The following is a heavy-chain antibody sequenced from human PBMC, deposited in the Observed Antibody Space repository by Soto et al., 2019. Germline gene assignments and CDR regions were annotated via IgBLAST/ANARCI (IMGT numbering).Heavy chain of an antibody. CDR3: ARGGRLGSAVDWYFDL. Sequence: QVQLQESGPGLVKPSQTLSLTCTVSGGSISSGGYYWNWIRQHPGKGLEWIGYIYYSGNTYYNPSLKSRVTISVDTSKNKFSLKMSSVTAADTAVHYCARGGRLGSAVDWYFDLWGRGTLVTVSS. D-gene: IGHD6-19*01. CDR1: GGSISSGGYY. V-gene: IGHV4-31*03. CDR2: IYYSGNT. J-gene: IGHJ2*01.